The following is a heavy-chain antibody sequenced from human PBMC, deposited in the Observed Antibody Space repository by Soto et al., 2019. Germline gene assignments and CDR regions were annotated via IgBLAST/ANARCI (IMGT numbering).Heavy chain of an antibody. J-gene: IGHJ4*02. CDR3: ARGSRWRRSPRIPSYFDY. CDR2: INHSGST. CDR1: GGSFSGYY. Sequence: SETLSLTCAVYGGSFSGYYWSWIRQPPGKGLEWIGEINHSGSTNYNPSLKSRVTISVDTSKNQFSLKLSSVTAADTAVYYCARGSRWRRSPRIPSYFDYWGQGTLVTVSS. D-gene: IGHD2-2*02. V-gene: IGHV4-34*01.